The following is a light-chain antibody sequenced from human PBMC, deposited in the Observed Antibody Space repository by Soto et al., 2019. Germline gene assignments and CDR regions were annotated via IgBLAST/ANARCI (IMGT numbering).Light chain of an antibody. J-gene: IGLJ1*01. CDR1: SSDVGGYNY. CDR2: EVS. V-gene: IGLV2-8*01. Sequence: QSVLTQPPPASGSPGQSVTISCTGTSSDVGGYNYVSWYQQHPGKAPKLMIYEVSKRPSGVPDRFSGSKSGNTASPTVFGLQAEDEADYYCSSYAGSNNLGVFGTGTKVTVL. CDR3: SSYAGSNNLGV.